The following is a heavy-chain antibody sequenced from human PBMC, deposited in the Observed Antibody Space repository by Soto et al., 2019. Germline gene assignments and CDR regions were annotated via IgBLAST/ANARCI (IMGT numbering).Heavy chain of an antibody. V-gene: IGHV3-33*01. CDR2: IWYDGSKK. CDR3: GRDASYYSLWSRYDPSRKGMEV. Sequence: PGGSLRLSCAACGFTFSSFGIHWVRQAPCKGLEWVSLIWYDGSKKSYGDSVKGRFTISRDNSRNTVYLQMNSLRADDTAVYYCGRDASYYSLWSRYDPSRKGMEVSGQRTTVTVCS. D-gene: IGHD3-3*01. CDR1: GFTFSSFG. J-gene: IGHJ6*02.